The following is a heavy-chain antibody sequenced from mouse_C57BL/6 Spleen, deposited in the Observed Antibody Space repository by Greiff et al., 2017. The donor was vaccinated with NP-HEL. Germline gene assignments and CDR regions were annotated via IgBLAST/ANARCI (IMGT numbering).Heavy chain of an antibody. Sequence: VQLQQPGAELVMPGASVKLSCKASGYTFTSYWMHWVKQRPGQGLEWIGEIDPSDSYTNYNQKFKGKSTLTVDKSSSTAYMQLSSLTSEDSAVYYCARLRREGYYAMDYWGQGTSVTVSS. V-gene: IGHV1-69*01. CDR3: ARLRREGYYAMDY. J-gene: IGHJ4*01. CDR1: GYTFTSYW. CDR2: IDPSDSYT. D-gene: IGHD2-12*01.